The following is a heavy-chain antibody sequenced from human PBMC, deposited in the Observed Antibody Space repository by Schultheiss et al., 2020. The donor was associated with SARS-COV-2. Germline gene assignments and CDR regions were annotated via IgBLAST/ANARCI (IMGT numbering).Heavy chain of an antibody. CDR1: GFTFSSYA. V-gene: IGHV3-23*03. J-gene: IGHJ5*02. CDR2: IYSGGST. CDR3: ARYRGGAFDP. Sequence: GGSLRLSCAASGFTFSSYAMSWVRQAPGKGLEWVSVIYSGGSTYYADSVKGRFTISRDNSKNTLYLQMNSLRAEDTAVYYCARYRGGAFDPWGQGTLVTVSS. D-gene: IGHD3-16*01.